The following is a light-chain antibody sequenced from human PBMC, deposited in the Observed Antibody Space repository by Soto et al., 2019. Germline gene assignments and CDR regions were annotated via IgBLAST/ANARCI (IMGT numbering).Light chain of an antibody. CDR2: GAF. J-gene: IGKJ1*01. V-gene: IGKV3-20*01. Sequence: EIVLTQSPGTLSLSPGERVTLSCRASQIVPSDYLAWYHQEPGQAPRLLIYGAFNRATGIPDRFSGSGSGTDFTLSISRLEPGDFGVYFCHQYGKSPRTFGQGTKVDIK. CDR3: HQYGKSPRT. CDR1: QIVPSDY.